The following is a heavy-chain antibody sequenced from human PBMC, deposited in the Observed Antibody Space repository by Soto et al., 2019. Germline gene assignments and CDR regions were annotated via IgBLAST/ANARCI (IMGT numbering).Heavy chain of an antibody. Sequence: PGGSLRLSCAASGFTFSSYAMNWVRQAPGKGLEWVSVISGSDGSTYYADSEKGRFTISRDNSKNTLNLQMNSLRAEDTAVYYCARRSSSWYFDYWGQGTLVTVSS. CDR1: GFTFSSYA. V-gene: IGHV3-23*01. J-gene: IGHJ4*02. CDR3: ARRSSSWYFDY. CDR2: ISGSDGST. D-gene: IGHD6-13*01.